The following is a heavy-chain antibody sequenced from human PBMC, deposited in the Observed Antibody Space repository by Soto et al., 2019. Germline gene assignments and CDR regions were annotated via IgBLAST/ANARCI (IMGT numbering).Heavy chain of an antibody. V-gene: IGHV3-7*03. Sequence: PGGSLRLSCAASGFTFSNYWMTWVRQAPGKGLEWVANIIKDGSEKSYVDSVKGRFTISRDNSKNTLYLQMNSLRAEDTTVYYCARDESTPAAPYGMDVWGQGTTVTVSS. CDR3: ARDESTPAAPYGMDV. CDR2: IIKDGSEK. J-gene: IGHJ6*02. CDR1: GFTFSNYW. D-gene: IGHD2-2*01.